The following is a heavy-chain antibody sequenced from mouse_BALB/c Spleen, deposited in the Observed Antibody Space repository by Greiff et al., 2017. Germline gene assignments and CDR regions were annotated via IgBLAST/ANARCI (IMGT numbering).Heavy chain of an antibody. D-gene: IGHD2-2*01. CDR1: GYTFTSYY. Sequence: VQLQQSGAELVKPGASVKLSCKASGYTFTSYYMYWVKQRPGQGLEWIGEINPSNGGTNFNEKFKSKATLTVDKSSSTAYMQLSSLTSEDSAVYYCTRSGGYPWFAYWGQGTLVTVSA. CDR2: INPSNGGT. J-gene: IGHJ3*01. V-gene: IGHV1S81*02. CDR3: TRSGGYPWFAY.